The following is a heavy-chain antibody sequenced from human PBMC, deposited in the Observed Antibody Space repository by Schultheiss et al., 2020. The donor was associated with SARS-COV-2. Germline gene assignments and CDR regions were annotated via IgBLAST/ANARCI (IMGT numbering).Heavy chain of an antibody. CDR1: GGIFSNYA. V-gene: IGHV1-69*13. J-gene: IGHJ5*02. CDR2: IIPLFGTA. Sequence: SVKVSCKASGGIFSNYAISWVRQAPGQGLEWMGGIIPLFGTANYALKFQGRVTITADESTSTAYVDLRSLRSDDTAVYYCARGRFKLAARKNWFDPWGQGTLVTVSS. CDR3: ARGRFKLAARKNWFDP. D-gene: IGHD6-6*01.